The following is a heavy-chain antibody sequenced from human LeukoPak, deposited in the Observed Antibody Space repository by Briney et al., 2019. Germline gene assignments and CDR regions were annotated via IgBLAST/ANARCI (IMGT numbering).Heavy chain of an antibody. CDR3: ARDDYYDSSGHWFDP. J-gene: IGHJ5*02. CDR1: GGSISSYY. D-gene: IGHD3-22*01. Sequence: SETLSLTCTVSGGSISSYYWSWIRQPPGKGLEWIGYIYYSGSTNYNPSPKSRVTISVDTSKNQFSLKLSSVTAADTAVYYCARDDYYDSSGHWFDPWGQGTLVTVSS. V-gene: IGHV4-59*01. CDR2: IYYSGST.